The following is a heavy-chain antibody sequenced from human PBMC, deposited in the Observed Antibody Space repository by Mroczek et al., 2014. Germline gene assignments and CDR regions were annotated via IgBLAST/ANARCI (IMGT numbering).Heavy chain of an antibody. CDR1: GYSISSGYY. J-gene: IGHJ4*02. CDR3: ARDGASGWWFVDY. V-gene: IGHV4-38-2*02. CDR2: IYHSGST. D-gene: IGHD6-19*01. Sequence: QVQLVQSGPGLVKPSETLSLTCAVSGYSISSGYYWGWIRQPPGKGLEWIGSIYHSGSTYYNPSLKSRVTISVDTSKNQFSLKLSSVTAADTAVYYCARDGASGWWFVDYWGQGTLVTVSS.